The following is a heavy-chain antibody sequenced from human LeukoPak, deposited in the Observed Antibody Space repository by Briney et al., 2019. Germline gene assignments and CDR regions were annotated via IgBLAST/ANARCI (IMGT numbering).Heavy chain of an antibody. Sequence: GASVKVSCKASGYTFTSYDINWVRQATGQGLEWMGWMNPNSGNTGYAQKFQGRVTMTRNTSISTAYMVLSSLRSEDTAVYYCARVGTTVTEYYFDYWGQGTLVTVSS. J-gene: IGHJ4*02. D-gene: IGHD4-17*01. CDR3: ARVGTTVTEYYFDY. V-gene: IGHV1-8*01. CDR2: MNPNSGNT. CDR1: GYTFTSYD.